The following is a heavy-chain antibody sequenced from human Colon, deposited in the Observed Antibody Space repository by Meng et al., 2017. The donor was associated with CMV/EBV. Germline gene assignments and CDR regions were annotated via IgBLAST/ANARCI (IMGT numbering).Heavy chain of an antibody. CDR2: INPTGDST. J-gene: IGHJ4*01. CDR1: GSTFSNSY. V-gene: IGHV1-46*01. CDR3: ASQAATHTYFDF. D-gene: IGHD6-13*01. Sequence: SCKASGSTFSNSYIYWVRQAPGQGPEWMGIINPTGDSTTLAQKFQGRVTVTRDTSTNTVYMELSSLRSDDTAVYYCASQAATHTYFDFWGHGTLVTVSS.